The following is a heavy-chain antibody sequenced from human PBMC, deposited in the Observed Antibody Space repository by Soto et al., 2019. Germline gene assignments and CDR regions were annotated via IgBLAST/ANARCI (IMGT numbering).Heavy chain of an antibody. CDR2: IFYSGTT. V-gene: IGHV4-31*01. CDR3: ARSVDP. Sequence: QVQLQESGPGLVKPSQTLSLTCTVSGGSXXXXXXXXXXXRQHPGKGLEWIGYIFYSGTTYYNPXLXXXXXXSXDXXXXXXXXXXXSXTAADTAVYYCARSVDPWGQGTLVTVSS. CDR1: GGSXXXXXXX. J-gene: IGHJ5*02.